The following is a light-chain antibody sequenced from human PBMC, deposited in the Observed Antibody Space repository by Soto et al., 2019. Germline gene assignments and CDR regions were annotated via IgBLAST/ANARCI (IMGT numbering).Light chain of an antibody. J-gene: IGLJ7*01. V-gene: IGLV4-60*02. CDR1: SGHSSYI. Sequence: QSVLTQSSSASASLGSSVKLTCTLSSGHSSYIIAWHQQQPGKAPRFLIKLEGGGSYNKGSGVPDRFSGSSSGADRYLTISNLQIEDEADYYCETWDSSLGVFGGGTQLTVL. CDR2: LEGGGSY. CDR3: ETWDSSLGV.